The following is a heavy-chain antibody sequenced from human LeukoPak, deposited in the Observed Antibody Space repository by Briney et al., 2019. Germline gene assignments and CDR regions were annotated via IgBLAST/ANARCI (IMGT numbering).Heavy chain of an antibody. Sequence: TSETLSLTCTVSGGSISSYYWSWVRQPPGEGLEWIGYIYYSGSTKYNPSLESRVTMSVDTSKTQFSLKLSSVTAADTAVYYCARTYGDDAFDIWGQATMVTVSS. CDR1: GGSISSYY. D-gene: IGHD4-17*01. J-gene: IGHJ3*02. CDR2: IYYSGST. CDR3: ARTYGDDAFDI. V-gene: IGHV4-59*01.